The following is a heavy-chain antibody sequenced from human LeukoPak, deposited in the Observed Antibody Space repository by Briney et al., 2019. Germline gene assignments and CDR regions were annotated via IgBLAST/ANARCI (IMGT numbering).Heavy chain of an antibody. D-gene: IGHD3-22*01. CDR2: ISSSSSYI. CDR3: ARDGYYDSSGYYYDYFDY. J-gene: IGHJ4*02. Sequence: GRCQRLSCAVSGFTYSSLSMNWGTQAPAKGLEWVSSISSSSSYIYYADSVKGRFTISRDNAENSLYLQMNSLRAEDTAVYYCARDGYYDSSGYYYDYFDYWGQGTLVTVSS. CDR1: GFTYSSLS. V-gene: IGHV3-21*01.